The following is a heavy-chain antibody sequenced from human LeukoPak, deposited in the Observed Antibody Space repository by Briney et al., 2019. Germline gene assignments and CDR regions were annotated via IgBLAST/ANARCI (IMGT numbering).Heavy chain of an antibody. Sequence: PGGSLRLSCAVSGFTFSSYGMHWVRQAPGKGLEWVAVIWYDGSNKYYADSVKGRFTISRDNSKNTLYLQMNSLRAEDTAVYYCARDIPPSYISGWYRYYYYGMDVWGQGTTVTVSS. J-gene: IGHJ6*02. CDR2: IWYDGSNK. V-gene: IGHV3-33*01. D-gene: IGHD6-19*01. CDR1: GFTFSSYG. CDR3: ARDIPPSYISGWYRYYYYGMDV.